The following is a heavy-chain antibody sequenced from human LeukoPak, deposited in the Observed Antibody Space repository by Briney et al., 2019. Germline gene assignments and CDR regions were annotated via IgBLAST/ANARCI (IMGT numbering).Heavy chain of an antibody. CDR2: INHSGST. D-gene: IGHD3-10*01. CDR3: ARRRRAITMVRGGHFDY. J-gene: IGHJ4*02. Sequence: SETLSLTCAVYGGSFSGYYWSWIRQPPGKGLEWIEEINHSGSTNYNPSLKSRVTISVDTSKNQFSLKLSSVTAADTAVYYCARRRRAITMVRGGHFDYWGQGTLVTVSS. V-gene: IGHV4-34*01. CDR1: GGSFSGYY.